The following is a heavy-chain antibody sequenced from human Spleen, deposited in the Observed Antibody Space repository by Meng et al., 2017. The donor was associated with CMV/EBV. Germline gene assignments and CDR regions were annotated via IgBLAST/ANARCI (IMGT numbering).Heavy chain of an antibody. CDR1: FTFSIYA. CDR3: AKVGVYDSSSYYRYYFDH. CDR2: ISGRGGST. D-gene: IGHD3-22*01. J-gene: IGHJ4*02. Sequence: FTFSIYAMSWVRQAPGKGLEWVSAISGRGGSTYYADSVKGRFTISRDNSKNTLYLQMNSLRAEDTAIYYCAKVGVYDSSSYYRYYFDHWGQGALVTVSS. V-gene: IGHV3-23*01.